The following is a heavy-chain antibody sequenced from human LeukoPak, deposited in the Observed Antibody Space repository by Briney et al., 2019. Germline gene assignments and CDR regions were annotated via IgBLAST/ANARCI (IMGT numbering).Heavy chain of an antibody. V-gene: IGHV1-58*01. CDR2: ILVGSGNT. CDR1: GFTFTSSA. D-gene: IGHD3-22*01. CDR3: AASPDYYDSSGYSYYFDY. J-gene: IGHJ4*02. Sequence: WVNVSCKASGFTFTSSAVQWVRPARGQRIEWKGWILVGSGNTNYAQRFQERVSITRDMSTNTAYMELSSLRSEDTAVYYCAASPDYYDSSGYSYYFDYWGQGTLVTVSS.